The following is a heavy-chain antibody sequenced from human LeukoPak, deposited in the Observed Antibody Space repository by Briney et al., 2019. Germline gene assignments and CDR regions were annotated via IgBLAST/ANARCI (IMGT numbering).Heavy chain of an antibody. V-gene: IGHV3-11*01. CDR2: ISSGGGSI. CDR1: GLTLSDHH. J-gene: IGHJ3*02. CDR3: AKMMGIAVAGSGAFDI. Sequence: KAGGSLRLSCAASGLTLSDHHMSWIRQAPGKGLECVSYISSGGGSISYAESVKGRFTISRDTSKNSLYLQMNSLRAEDTAVYYCAKMMGIAVAGSGAFDIWGQGTMVTVSS. D-gene: IGHD6-19*01.